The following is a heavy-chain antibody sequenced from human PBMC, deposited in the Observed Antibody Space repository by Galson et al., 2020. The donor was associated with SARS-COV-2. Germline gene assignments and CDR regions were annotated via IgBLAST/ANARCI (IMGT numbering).Heavy chain of an antibody. CDR2: VTAGGSIT. D-gene: IGHD4-17*01. CDR3: AKDQGNDYGDQLDY. J-gene: IGHJ4*02. Sequence: GGSLRLFCAGSGFTFSRYAMSWVRQVPGKGLEWVSSVTAGGSITYHADTVKGRFTISRDNSKNTLYLQMNSLRVEDTALYYCAKDQGNDYGDQLDYWGQGTLVSVSS. V-gene: IGHV3-23*01. CDR1: GFTFSRYA.